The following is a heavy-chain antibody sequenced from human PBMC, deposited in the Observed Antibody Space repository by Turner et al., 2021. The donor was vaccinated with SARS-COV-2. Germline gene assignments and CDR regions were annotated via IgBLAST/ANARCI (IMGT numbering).Heavy chain of an antibody. V-gene: IGHV3-33*01. CDR3: ARDGGYSGYAYFDY. Sequence: QVTLVASGGGVVQPGRSLGLSCAASGFTFSSYGMHWVRQAPGKGLEWVAVIWYDGSNKYYADSVKGLFTISRDNSKNTLYLQMNSLRAEDTAVYYCARDGGYSGYAYFDYWGQGTLVTVSS. CDR2: IWYDGSNK. J-gene: IGHJ4*02. CDR1: GFTFSSYG. D-gene: IGHD5-12*01.